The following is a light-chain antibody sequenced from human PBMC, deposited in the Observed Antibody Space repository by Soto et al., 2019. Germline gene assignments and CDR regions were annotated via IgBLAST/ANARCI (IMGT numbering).Light chain of an antibody. CDR3: DSYTSSSSYV. V-gene: IGLV2-14*01. CDR1: GSDVGGYRY. CDR2: DVS. Sequence: QSALTQPASVSGSPGQSIAISCTGTGSDVGGYRYVSWYQQHPGKAPKLIIYDVSNRSSGVSDRFSGSKSGNTASLTISGLQSEDEADYYCDSYTSSSSYVFGTGTKVTVL. J-gene: IGLJ1*01.